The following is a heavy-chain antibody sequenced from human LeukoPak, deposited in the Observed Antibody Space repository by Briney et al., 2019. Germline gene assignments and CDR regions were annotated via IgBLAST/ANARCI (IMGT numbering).Heavy chain of an antibody. V-gene: IGHV3-33*01. Sequence: GGSLRLSCAASGFTFSSYGMHWVRQAPGKGLEWVAVIWYDGSNKYYADSVKGRFTISRDNSKNTLYLQMNSLRAEDTAVYYCARGGPYYDSSGYHFDYWGQGTLVTVSS. J-gene: IGHJ4*02. D-gene: IGHD3-22*01. CDR3: ARGGPYYDSSGYHFDY. CDR2: IWYDGSNK. CDR1: GFTFSSYG.